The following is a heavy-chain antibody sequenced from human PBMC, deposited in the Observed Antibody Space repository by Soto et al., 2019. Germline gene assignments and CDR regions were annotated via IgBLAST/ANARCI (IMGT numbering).Heavy chain of an antibody. CDR3: ARGRITEAGLTP. J-gene: IGHJ5*02. V-gene: IGHV4-59*12. CDR2: IHYSGST. D-gene: IGHD6-19*01. CDR1: VGSISPYY. Sequence: QVQLQESGPGLVKPSETLSLTCTVSVGSISPYYWTWIRQPPGKGLEWIGNIHYSGSTSYNSSLNWPLTMSVDTSENRLSLELIVATAADTAVYYCARGRITEAGLTPWGHGTLDTDSS.